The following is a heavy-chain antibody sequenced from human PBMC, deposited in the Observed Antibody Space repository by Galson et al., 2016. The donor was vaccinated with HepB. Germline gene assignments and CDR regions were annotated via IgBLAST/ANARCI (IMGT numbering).Heavy chain of an antibody. V-gene: IGHV1-69*13. Sequence: SVKVSCKASGDTFRSYIITWVRQAPGQGLEWMGGIIPIFHNVKCAQKFQGRVIITADASTSTAYMELSSLRPEDTAVYYCATKPRYCSGENCYYFGSDVWGQGTTVTVS. J-gene: IGHJ6*02. CDR3: ATKPRYCSGENCYYFGSDV. CDR1: GDTFRSYI. D-gene: IGHD2-15*01. CDR2: IIPIFHNV.